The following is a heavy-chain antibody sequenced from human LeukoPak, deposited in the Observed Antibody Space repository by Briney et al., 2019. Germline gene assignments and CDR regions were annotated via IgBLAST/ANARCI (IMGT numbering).Heavy chain of an antibody. CDR2: IIPIFGTA. Sequence: SVKVSCKASGGTLSSYAISWVRQAPGQGLEWMGGIIPIFGTANYAQKFQGRVTITADESTSTAYMELSSQRSEDTAVYYCARSLSCSSTSCYEGDAFDIWGQGTMVTVSS. D-gene: IGHD2-2*01. V-gene: IGHV1-69*13. J-gene: IGHJ3*02. CDR1: GGTLSSYA. CDR3: ARSLSCSSTSCYEGDAFDI.